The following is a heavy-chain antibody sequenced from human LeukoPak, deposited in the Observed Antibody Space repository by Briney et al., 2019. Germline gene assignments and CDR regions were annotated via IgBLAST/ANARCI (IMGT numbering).Heavy chain of an antibody. V-gene: IGHV3-48*03. CDR1: GFTFSSYE. CDR2: ISSSGSTI. J-gene: IGHJ4*02. CDR3: VRVEYSGSPDY. Sequence: HPGGSLRLSCAASGFTFSSYEMNWVRQAPGKGLEWVSYISSSGSTIYYADSVKGRFTISRDNARNSLYLQMNSLRAEDTAFYHCVRVEYSGSPDYWGQGTLVTVSS. D-gene: IGHD5-12*01.